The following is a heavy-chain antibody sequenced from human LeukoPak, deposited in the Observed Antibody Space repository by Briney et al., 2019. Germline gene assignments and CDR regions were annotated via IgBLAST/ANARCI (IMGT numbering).Heavy chain of an antibody. Sequence: IPSETLSLTCTVSGGSISSSSYFWGWIRQPPGKGLECIAIIYYSGKTHYNPSLRSRVTISVDTSKTQFSLKLSSMTAADTAVYYCARVGSCGGGTCAWDYWGLGTLVTVSS. CDR1: GGSISSSSYF. D-gene: IGHD2-15*01. J-gene: IGHJ4*02. CDR3: ARVGSCGGGTCAWDY. CDR2: IYYSGKT. V-gene: IGHV4-39*01.